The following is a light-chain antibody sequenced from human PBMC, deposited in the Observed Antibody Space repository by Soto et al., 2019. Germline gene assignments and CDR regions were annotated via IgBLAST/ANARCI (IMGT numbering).Light chain of an antibody. Sequence: QSVLTQPASVSGSPGQSITISCTGTSSDVGAYIYVSWYQQHPGKVPKLIIYNVSNRPSGVSNRFSGSKSGNTASLTISGLQAEDEADYYCSSYTSGNSFYFGTGTKATVL. V-gene: IGLV2-14*01. CDR2: NVS. CDR3: SSYTSGNSFY. CDR1: SSDVGAYIY. J-gene: IGLJ1*01.